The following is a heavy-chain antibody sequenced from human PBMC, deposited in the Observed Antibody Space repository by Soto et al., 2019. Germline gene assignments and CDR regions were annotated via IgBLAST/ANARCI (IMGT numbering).Heavy chain of an antibody. Sequence: ASVKVSCKASVYTFTSYYMHWVRQAPGQGLEWMGIINPSGGSTSYAQKFQGRVTMTRDTSTSTVYMELSSLRSEDTAVYYCARAKRSSSGWYSGAFDIWGQGTMVTVSS. D-gene: IGHD6-19*01. J-gene: IGHJ3*02. CDR2: INPSGGST. CDR3: ARAKRSSSGWYSGAFDI. CDR1: VYTFTSYY. V-gene: IGHV1-46*03.